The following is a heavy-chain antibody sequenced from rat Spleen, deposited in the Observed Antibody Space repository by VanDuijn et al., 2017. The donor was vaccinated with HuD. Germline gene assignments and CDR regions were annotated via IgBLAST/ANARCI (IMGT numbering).Heavy chain of an antibody. CDR2: INIPGST. V-gene: IGHV3-3*01. Sequence: EVQLQESGPGLVKPSQSLSLTCSVTGYSITSSYRWNWIRKFPGNKLEWMGNINIPGSTNYNPSLKSRISITGDTSKNQFFLQVNFVTTEDTATYYCATGGTGKGDFFNYWGQGVMVTVSS. CDR3: ATGGTGKGDFFNY. CDR1: GYSITSSYR. J-gene: IGHJ2*01. D-gene: IGHD5-1*01.